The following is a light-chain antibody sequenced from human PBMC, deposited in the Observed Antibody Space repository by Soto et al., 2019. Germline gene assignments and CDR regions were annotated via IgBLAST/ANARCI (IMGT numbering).Light chain of an antibody. Sequence: QSALIQPASVSGSPGQSITISCSGTSSDVGYNYVSWYQQHPGKAPKVMIYDVIHRPSGVSNRFSGSKSGTTASLTISGLQAEDEADYFCSSYTSSSALVFGTGNKLTVL. CDR1: SSDVGYNY. CDR2: DVI. V-gene: IGLV2-14*01. J-gene: IGLJ1*01. CDR3: SSYTSSSALV.